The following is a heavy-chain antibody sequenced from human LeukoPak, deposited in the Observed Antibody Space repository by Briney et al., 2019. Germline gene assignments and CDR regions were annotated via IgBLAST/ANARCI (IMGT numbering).Heavy chain of an antibody. CDR1: GYTFTGYY. J-gene: IGHJ6*02. D-gene: IGHD6-19*01. CDR2: TNPNNGAT. Sequence: ASVTVSCKASGYTFTGYYLHWLRRAPRQGLEWMGWTNPNNGATFYAQKFQGRVTMTRDTSVSTIYVDVSRLSSDDTAVYYCARGQWLVHPYSYYGLDVWGQGTTVTVSS. CDR3: ARGQWLVHPYSYYGLDV. V-gene: IGHV1-2*02.